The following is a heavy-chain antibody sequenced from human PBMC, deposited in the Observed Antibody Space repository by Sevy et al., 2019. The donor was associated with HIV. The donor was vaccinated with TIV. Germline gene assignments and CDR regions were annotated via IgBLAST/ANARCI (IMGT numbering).Heavy chain of an antibody. D-gene: IGHD3-3*01. J-gene: IGHJ6*03. CDR2: IYHSGST. Sequence: SETLSLTCAVSGGSISSGGYSWSWIRQPPGKGLEWIGYIYHSGSTYYNPSLKSRVTISVDRSKNQFSLKLSCVTAADTAVYYCARVVPPITIFGVVSDYYMDVWGKGTTVTVSS. CDR3: ARVVPPITIFGVVSDYYMDV. CDR1: GGSISSGGYS. V-gene: IGHV4-30-2*01.